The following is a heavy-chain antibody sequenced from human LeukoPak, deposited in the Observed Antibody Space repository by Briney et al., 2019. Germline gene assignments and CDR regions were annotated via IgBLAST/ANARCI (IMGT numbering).Heavy chain of an antibody. D-gene: IGHD7-27*01. CDR1: GFTFSSDW. CDR2: IKQDGSER. V-gene: IGHV3-7*01. CDR3: ASDGGWGKLYS. Sequence: GGSLRLSCVGSGFTFSSDWMSWVRQAPGKGLEWVANIKQDGSERYYVDSVKGRFTISRDNAKNSLYLQMNSLRAEDTAVYYCASDGGWGKLYSWVQGTLVTVSS. J-gene: IGHJ4*02.